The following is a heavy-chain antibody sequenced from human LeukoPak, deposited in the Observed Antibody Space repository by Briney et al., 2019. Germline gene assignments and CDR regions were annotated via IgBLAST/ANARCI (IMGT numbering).Heavy chain of an antibody. CDR3: ARVASTSIFGVVIFDY. V-gene: IGHV3-21*04. J-gene: IGHJ4*02. CDR2: ISSSSSYI. D-gene: IGHD3-3*01. Sequence: GGSLRLSCAASGFTFSSYSMNWVRQAPGKGLEWVSSISSSSSYIYYADSVKGRFTISRDNAKNSLYLQMNSLRAEDTAVHYCARVASTSIFGVVIFDYWGQGTLVTVSS. CDR1: GFTFSSYS.